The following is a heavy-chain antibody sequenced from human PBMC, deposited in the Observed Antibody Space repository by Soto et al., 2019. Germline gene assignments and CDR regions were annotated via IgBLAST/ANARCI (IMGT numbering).Heavy chain of an antibody. CDR1: GYSFTTHG. J-gene: IGHJ6*02. CDR2: ISAYNGDT. D-gene: IGHD2-2*01. Sequence: GASVKVSCKASGYSFTTHGISWVRRAPGHGLEWMGWISAYNGDTHYVQRFQGRLTMTTDTSTSTAYMELRSLTSDDTAVYYCARGGVVPAAQWGMDVWGHGIPVTVS. V-gene: IGHV1-18*04. CDR3: ARGGVVPAAQWGMDV.